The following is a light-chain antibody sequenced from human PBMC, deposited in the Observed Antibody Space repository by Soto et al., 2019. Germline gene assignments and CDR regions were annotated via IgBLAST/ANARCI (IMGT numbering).Light chain of an antibody. CDR1: QSITKNY. CDR3: QQYRTSPIT. V-gene: IGKV3-20*01. J-gene: IGKJ5*01. CDR2: GAS. Sequence: ETVLTQSPGTLSLSPGERATLSCRASQSITKNYLAWYQQKPGQAPRLLIYGASSRVTGIPDRFSGSGSGTDFTLTSSRMEPEDFAVYYCQQYRTSPITFGQGTRLEIK.